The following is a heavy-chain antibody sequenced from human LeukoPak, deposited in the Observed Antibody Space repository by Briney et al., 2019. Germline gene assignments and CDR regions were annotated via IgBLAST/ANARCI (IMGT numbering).Heavy chain of an antibody. CDR3: ARGLYSIVDY. D-gene: IGHD2-8*01. Sequence: SQTLSLTCTVSGGSISSGGYYWSWIRQHPGKGLEWMGYIDYSGSTYYNPSLKSRVTISRDTSKNQFSLKLSSVTAADTAVYHCARGLYSIVDYWGQGTLVTVSS. J-gene: IGHJ4*02. V-gene: IGHV4-31*03. CDR2: IDYSGST. CDR1: GGSISSGGYY.